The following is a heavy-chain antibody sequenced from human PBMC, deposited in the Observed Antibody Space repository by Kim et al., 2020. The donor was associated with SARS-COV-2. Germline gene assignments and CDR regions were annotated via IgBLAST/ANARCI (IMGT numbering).Heavy chain of an antibody. D-gene: IGHD3-10*01. V-gene: IGHV4-39*01. CDR3: ARHFGGYAEYFQH. J-gene: IGHJ1*01. CDR2: IYYSGST. Sequence: SETLSLTCTVSGGSISSSSYYWGWIRQPPGKGLEWIGSIYYSGSTYYNPSLKSRVTISVDTSKNQFSLKLSSVTAADTAVYYCARHFGGYAEYFQHWGQGTLVTVSS. CDR1: GGSISSSSYY.